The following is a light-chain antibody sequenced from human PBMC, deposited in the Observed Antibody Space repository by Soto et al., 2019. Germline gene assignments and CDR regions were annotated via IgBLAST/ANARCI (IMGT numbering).Light chain of an antibody. CDR3: QQYGISPSWT. CDR2: GAS. V-gene: IGKV3-20*01. CDR1: QSVSNSY. Sequence: EIVLTQSPCTLSLSPGERAPLSCRASQSVSNSYLAWYQQEPGQAPRLLIYGASRRATGIPDRFSGSGSGTDFTLTISRLEPEDFAVYYCQQYGISPSWTFGQGTKVDIK. J-gene: IGKJ1*01.